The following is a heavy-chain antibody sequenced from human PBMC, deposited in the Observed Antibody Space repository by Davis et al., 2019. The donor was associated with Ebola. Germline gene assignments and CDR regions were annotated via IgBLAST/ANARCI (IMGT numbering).Heavy chain of an antibody. CDR1: SGSVSSGSHP. Sequence: PSETLSLTCTVSSGSVSSGSHPWSWIRRSPEKGLEWIAYVHYSGSTNYNPSLKSRVTVSLDTSNNQVSLELRSVTAADTAIYYCARALVYYGVDVWGQGTTVTVSS. J-gene: IGHJ6*02. V-gene: IGHV4-61*01. CDR3: ARALVYYGVDV. CDR2: VHYSGST.